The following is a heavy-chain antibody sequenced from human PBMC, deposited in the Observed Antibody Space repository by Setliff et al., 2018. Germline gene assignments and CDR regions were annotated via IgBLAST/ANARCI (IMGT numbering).Heavy chain of an antibody. D-gene: IGHD5-18*01. J-gene: IGHJ6*02. CDR2: ISSSGSTI. V-gene: IGHV3-11*04. CDR1: GFTFRSYA. Sequence: GGSLRLSCAASGFTFRSYAMSWIRQAPGKGLEWVSYISSSGSTIYYADSVKGRFTISRDNAKNSLYLQMNSLRAEDTAVYYCARGDRWGYSYGPYYYGMDVWGQGTTVTVSS. CDR3: ARGDRWGYSYGPYYYGMDV.